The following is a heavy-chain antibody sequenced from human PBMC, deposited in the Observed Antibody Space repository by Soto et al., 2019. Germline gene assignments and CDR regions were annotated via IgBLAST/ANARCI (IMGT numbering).Heavy chain of an antibody. CDR1: GGSISSGGYY. CDR3: ARASRPNIVVVPAEGWFDP. D-gene: IGHD2-2*01. Sequence: SETLSLTCTVSGGSISSGGYYWSWIRQHPGKGLEWIGYIYYSGSTYYNPSLKSRVTISVDTSKNQFSLKLSSVTAAETAVYYCARASRPNIVVVPAEGWFDPWGQGTLVTVSS. J-gene: IGHJ5*02. CDR2: IYYSGST. V-gene: IGHV4-31*03.